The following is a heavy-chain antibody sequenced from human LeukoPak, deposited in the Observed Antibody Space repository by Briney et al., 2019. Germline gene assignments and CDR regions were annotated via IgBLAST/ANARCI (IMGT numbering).Heavy chain of an antibody. CDR1: GGSISSSNW. V-gene: IGHV4-4*02. Sequence: SGTLSLTCAVSGGSISSSNWWSWVRQPPGKGLEWIGEIYHSGSTNYNPSLKSRVTISVDKSKNQFSLKLSSVTAADTAVYYCARVLGGFGELFRSYGMDVWGKGTTATVSS. J-gene: IGHJ6*04. CDR3: ARVLGGFGELFRSYGMDV. CDR2: IYHSGST. D-gene: IGHD3-10*01.